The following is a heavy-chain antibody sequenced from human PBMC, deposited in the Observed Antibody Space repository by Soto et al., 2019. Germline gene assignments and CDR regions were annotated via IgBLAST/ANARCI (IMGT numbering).Heavy chain of an antibody. CDR2: ISPYNGNT. Sequence: ASVKVSCKASGYTFTSYGISWVRQAPGQGLEWMGWISPYNGNTNSAQKLPGTVTITTHTSTSTAYLELRSLRSDDTAVYYCARVPPDYYDSSGYYHYFDYWGQGTLVTVSS. CDR3: ARVPPDYYDSSGYYHYFDY. D-gene: IGHD3-22*01. CDR1: GYTFTSYG. J-gene: IGHJ4*02. V-gene: IGHV1-18*01.